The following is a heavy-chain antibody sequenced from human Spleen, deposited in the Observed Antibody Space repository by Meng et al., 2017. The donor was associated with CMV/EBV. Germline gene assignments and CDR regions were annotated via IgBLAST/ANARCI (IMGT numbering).Heavy chain of an antibody. D-gene: IGHD3-10*01. V-gene: IGHV3-7*01. CDR1: GFTFSSYW. J-gene: IGHJ4*02. CDR3: ARGYSSVLLWFGETLDF. Sequence: GESLKISCAASGFTFSSYWMSWVRQAPGKGLEWVANIKQDGSEKYYVDSVKGRFTISRDNAKNSLYLQMNSLRAEDTAVYYCARGYSSVLLWFGETLDFWGQGTLVTVSS. CDR2: IKQDGSEK.